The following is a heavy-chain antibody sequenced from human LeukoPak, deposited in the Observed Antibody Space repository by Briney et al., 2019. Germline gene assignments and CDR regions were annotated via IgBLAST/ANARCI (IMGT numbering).Heavy chain of an antibody. CDR1: GFTFSSYE. V-gene: IGHV3-48*03. CDR2: ISSSGSTI. CDR3: ARGEPGSPWKYYFDN. D-gene: IGHD1-26*01. Sequence: GGSLRLSCAASGFTFSSYEMNWVRQAPGKGLEWVSYISSSGSTIHYADSVKGRFTISRDNAKNSLYLQMNSLRAEDTAVYYCARGEPGSPWKYYFDNWGQGTLVTVSS. J-gene: IGHJ4*02.